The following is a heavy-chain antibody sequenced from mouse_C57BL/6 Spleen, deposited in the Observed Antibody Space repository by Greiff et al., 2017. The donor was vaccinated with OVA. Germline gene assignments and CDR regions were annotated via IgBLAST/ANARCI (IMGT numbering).Heavy chain of an antibody. D-gene: IGHD1-1*01. CDR1: GYTFTSYW. CDR3: ASYGSSYDYFDY. V-gene: IGHV1-55*01. CDR2: IYLGSGST. J-gene: IGHJ2*01. Sequence: VQLQQPGAELVKPGASVKMSCKASGYTFTSYWITWVKQRPGQGLEWIGDIYLGSGSTNYNEKFKSKATLTVDTSSSTAYMQLSSLTSEDSAVYYCASYGSSYDYFDYWGQGTTLTVSS.